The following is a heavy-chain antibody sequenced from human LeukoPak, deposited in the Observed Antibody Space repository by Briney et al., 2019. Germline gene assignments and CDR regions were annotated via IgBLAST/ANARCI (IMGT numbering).Heavy chain of an antibody. J-gene: IGHJ6*03. CDR3: ARDPYSGSYGPYYYYYMDV. CDR2: ITSSSSYI. D-gene: IGHD1-26*01. V-gene: IGHV3-21*06. CDR1: ESTFSANN. Sequence: GGPRRPSFAAPESTFSANNRNWFGRAPGKGLNGASSITSSSSYIYYADSVKGRFTISRDNAKNSLYLQMDSLRVEDTAVYYCARDPYSGSYGPYYYYYMDVWGEGTTVTISS.